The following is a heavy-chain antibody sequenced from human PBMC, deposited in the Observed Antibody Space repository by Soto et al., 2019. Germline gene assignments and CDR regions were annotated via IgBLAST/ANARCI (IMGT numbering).Heavy chain of an antibody. CDR2: IIPMLAAP. CDR3: ARVGPPSPSVIWFFDL. D-gene: IGHD2-21*01. Sequence: SVKVSCKASGGSLRTYAINWVRQAPGQGLEWMGGIIPMLAAPTYAQKFQGRLTITADESTTTVYMELSSLTSEDTAVYYCARVGPPSPSVIWFFDLWGRGTLVTVSS. CDR1: GGSLRTYA. J-gene: IGHJ2*01. V-gene: IGHV1-69*13.